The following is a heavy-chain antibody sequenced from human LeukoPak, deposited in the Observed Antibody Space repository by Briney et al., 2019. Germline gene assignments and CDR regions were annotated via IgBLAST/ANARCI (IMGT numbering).Heavy chain of an antibody. Sequence: PGGSLRLSWAASGXTFSSNYMSWVRQAPGKGLEWVSVIYSGGSTYYADSVKGRFTISRDNSKNTLYLQMNSLRAEDTAVYYCARDKLLWFGELLGYYGMDVRGQGTTVTVSS. J-gene: IGHJ6*02. D-gene: IGHD3-10*01. V-gene: IGHV3-53*01. CDR3: ARDKLLWFGELLGYYGMDV. CDR1: GXTFSSNY. CDR2: IYSGGST.